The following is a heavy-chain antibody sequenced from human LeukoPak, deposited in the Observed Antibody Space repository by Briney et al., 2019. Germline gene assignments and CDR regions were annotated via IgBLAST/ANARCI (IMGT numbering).Heavy chain of an antibody. CDR1: GGSFSDYF. Sequence: PSETLSLTCAVYGGSFSDYFWSWIRQPPGKGLEWIGEISHSGSTTYNPSLRSRVTISGDTSKKQFSLKLSSVTAADTAVYYCARDRNYYDSSGYYFANWGQGTLVTVSS. CDR2: ISHSGST. J-gene: IGHJ4*02. CDR3: ARDRNYYDSSGYYFAN. V-gene: IGHV4-34*01. D-gene: IGHD3-22*01.